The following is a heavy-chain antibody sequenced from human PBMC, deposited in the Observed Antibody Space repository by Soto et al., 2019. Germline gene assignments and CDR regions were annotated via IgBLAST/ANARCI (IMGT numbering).Heavy chain of an antibody. Sequence: QVQLVQSGVEVKTPGSAVKVSCTASGGTFKMYAMNWVRQAPGQGLEWIGGIIPIFDTPNYAQQFQGRVTITVDESTSTAYMELSSLRSEDTAIYYCARSIGSGGVMGGFDSWGQGTQVNVSS. J-gene: IGHJ4*02. CDR2: IIPIFDTP. D-gene: IGHD3-16*01. V-gene: IGHV1-69*01. CDR1: GGTFKMYA. CDR3: ARSIGSGGVMGGFDS.